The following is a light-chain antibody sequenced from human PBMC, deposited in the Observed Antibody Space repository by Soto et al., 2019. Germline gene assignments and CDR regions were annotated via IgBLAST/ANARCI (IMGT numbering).Light chain of an antibody. CDR3: HQHATSPLT. CDR1: QSVGNTY. V-gene: IGKV3-20*01. Sequence: MVLTQSPGTLCLSPGERATLSCRASQSVGNTYLSWYQQKPGQAPRLLIYNASNRSAGIPARFSGSGSGSDYSLTISRLEPEDVAVYFCHQHATSPLTFGPGTKVIVK. J-gene: IGKJ3*01. CDR2: NAS.